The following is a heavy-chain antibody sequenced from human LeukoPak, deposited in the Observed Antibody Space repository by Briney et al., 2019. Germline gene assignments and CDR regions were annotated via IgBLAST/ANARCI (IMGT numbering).Heavy chain of an antibody. V-gene: IGHV4-39*01. Sequence: SETLSLTCTVSGDSLYYWGWIRQPPGKGLEWIGSDYRTGHTNYNLSLKSRVTMSIDTSKNQLSLKLTSVTAADTAVYYCARSQREYSSSTSFDYWGQGTLVTVSS. CDR1: GDSLYY. CDR3: ARSQREYSSSTSFDY. CDR2: DYRTGHT. D-gene: IGHD6-6*01. J-gene: IGHJ4*02.